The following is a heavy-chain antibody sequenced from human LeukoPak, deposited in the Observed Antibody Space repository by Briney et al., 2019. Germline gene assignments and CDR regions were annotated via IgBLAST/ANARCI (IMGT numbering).Heavy chain of an antibody. CDR2: IRYDGSNK. J-gene: IGHJ3*02. CDR1: GFTFSSYG. Sequence: PGGSLRLSCAASGFTFSSYGMHWVRQAPGKGLEWVAFIRYDGSNKYYADSVKGRFTISRDNSKNTLYLQMNSLRAEDTAVYYCAKGSSGSWKGDAFDIWGQGTMVTVSS. CDR3: AKGSSGSWKGDAFDI. V-gene: IGHV3-30*02. D-gene: IGHD1-26*01.